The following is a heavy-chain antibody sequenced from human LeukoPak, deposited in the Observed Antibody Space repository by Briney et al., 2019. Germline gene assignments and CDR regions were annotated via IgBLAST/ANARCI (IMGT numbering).Heavy chain of an antibody. D-gene: IGHD3-16*01. CDR1: GFTFTSYA. CDR2: IWYDGSNK. Sequence: GGSLRLSCAASGFTFTSYAMIWVRQTPGKGLEWVAVIWYDGSNKYYADSVKGRFTISRDNSKNTLYLQMNSLRAEDTAVYYCAKEITLDAFDTWGQGTMVTVSS. V-gene: IGHV3-33*06. CDR3: AKEITLDAFDT. J-gene: IGHJ3*02.